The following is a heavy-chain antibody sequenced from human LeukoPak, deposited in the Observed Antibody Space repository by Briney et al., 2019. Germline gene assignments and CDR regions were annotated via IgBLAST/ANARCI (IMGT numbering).Heavy chain of an antibody. D-gene: IGHD2-2*01. Sequence: GGSLRLSCASSGFSFSIYSMNWVRQAPGKGLEWVSSVSSSSTSIYYADSLKGRFTISRDNAKNSLFLQVNSLRDEDTAVYYCARGPPCSSTSCYVTGAFDFWGQGTMVTVSS. CDR2: VSSSSTSI. V-gene: IGHV3-21*01. CDR3: ARGPPCSSTSCYVTGAFDF. CDR1: GFSFSIYS. J-gene: IGHJ3*01.